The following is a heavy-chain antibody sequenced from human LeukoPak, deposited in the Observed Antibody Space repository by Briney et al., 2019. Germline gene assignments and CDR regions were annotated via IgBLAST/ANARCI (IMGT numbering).Heavy chain of an antibody. J-gene: IGHJ6*02. CDR1: GFTFSSHT. Sequence: GGSLRLSCAASGFTFSSHTMNWVRQAPGKGLEWVACVSSNVNKMYYAESVRGRFTVSRDNAGNSLSLQMDSLRAEDTAVYYCGSSTVHYYNHGMDVWGQGATVTVSS. D-gene: IGHD2-21*02. V-gene: IGHV3-21*06. CDR2: VSSNVNKM. CDR3: GSSTVHYYNHGMDV.